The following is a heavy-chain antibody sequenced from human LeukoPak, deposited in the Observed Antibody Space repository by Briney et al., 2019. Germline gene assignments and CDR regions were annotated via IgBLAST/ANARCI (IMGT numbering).Heavy chain of an antibody. CDR1: GFTFSSYG. J-gene: IGHJ4*02. CDR3: AKEHYDYVWGSYRFGSFDY. D-gene: IGHD3-16*02. V-gene: IGHV3-30*02. Sequence: GGSLRLSCAASGFTFSSYGMHWVRQAPGKGLEWVTFIQYDGSYKYYADSVKGRFTISRDNSKNTLYLQMNSLRAEDTAVYYCAKEHYDYVWGSYRFGSFDYWGQGTLVTVSS. CDR2: IQYDGSYK.